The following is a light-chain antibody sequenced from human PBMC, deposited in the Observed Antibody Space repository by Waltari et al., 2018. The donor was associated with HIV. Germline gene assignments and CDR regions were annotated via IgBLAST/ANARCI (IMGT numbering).Light chain of an antibody. V-gene: IGLV2-11*01. J-gene: IGLJ2*01. CDR3: YSYAGSLL. Sequence: QSALTQPRSVSGSPGQSVNISCTGSSSDVGGYNYVSWYQQHPTKAPKLIIYDVSERPSGVPDRFSGSKSGNRASLTISGLQAEDEADYYCYSYAGSLLFGGGTKLTVL. CDR1: SSDVGGYNY. CDR2: DVS.